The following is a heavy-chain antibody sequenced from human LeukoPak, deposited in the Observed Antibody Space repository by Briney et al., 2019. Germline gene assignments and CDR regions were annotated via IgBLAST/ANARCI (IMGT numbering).Heavy chain of an antibody. CDR3: ARAKDGDYYYYYMDV. J-gene: IGHJ6*03. Sequence: GASVKVSCKASGYTLTSYGISWVRQAPGQGLEWMGWISAYNGNTNYAQKLQGRVTMTTDTSTSTAYMELRSLRSDDTAVYYCARAKDGDYYYYYMDVWGKGTTVTISS. CDR1: GYTLTSYG. V-gene: IGHV1-18*01. CDR2: ISAYNGNT. D-gene: IGHD4-17*01.